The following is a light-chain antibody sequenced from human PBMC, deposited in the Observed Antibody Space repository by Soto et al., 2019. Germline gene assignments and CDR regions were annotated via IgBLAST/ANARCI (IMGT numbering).Light chain of an antibody. V-gene: IGKV1-39*01. J-gene: IGKJ5*01. CDR1: ESIGRH. CDR2: AAS. CDR3: QQSYSTLSIT. Sequence: DIQMIQSPSSLSASVGDRVTITCRASESIGRHLNWYQQKPGKAPKLLIYAASSLQNGVPSRFRGGGSGTDFTLTISNLQPEDFATYFCQQSYSTLSITFGQGTRLEIK.